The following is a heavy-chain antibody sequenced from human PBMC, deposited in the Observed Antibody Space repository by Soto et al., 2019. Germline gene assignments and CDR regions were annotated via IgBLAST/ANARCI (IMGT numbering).Heavy chain of an antibody. V-gene: IGHV3-15*01. CDR3: TTAEYPGYCSGGSWYSDAFDI. CDR2: IKSKTDGGTT. D-gene: IGHD2-15*01. J-gene: IGHJ3*02. Sequence: EVQLVESGGGLVKPGGSLRLSCAASGFTFSNAWMSWVRQAPGKGLEWVGRIKSKTDGGTTDYAAPVKGRFTISRDDSKNTLYLQMNSLKTEDTAVYYCTTAEYPGYCSGGSWYSDAFDIWGQGTMVTVSS. CDR1: GFTFSNAW.